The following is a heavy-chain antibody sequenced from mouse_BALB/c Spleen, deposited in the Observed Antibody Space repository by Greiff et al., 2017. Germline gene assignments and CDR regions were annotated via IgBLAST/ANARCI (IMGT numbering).Heavy chain of an antibody. V-gene: IGHV2-9-2*01. J-gene: IGHJ1*01. D-gene: IGHD1-1*01. CDR2: IWTGGGT. CDR3: VRGGSYYYGSSYWYFDV. CDR1: GFSLTSYD. Sequence: QVQLQQSGPGLVAPSQSLSITCTVSGFSLTSYDISWIRQPPGKGLEWLGVIWTGGGTNYNSAFMSRLSISKDNSKSQVFLKMNSLQTDDTAIYYCVRGGSYYYGSSYWYFDVWGAGTTVTVSS.